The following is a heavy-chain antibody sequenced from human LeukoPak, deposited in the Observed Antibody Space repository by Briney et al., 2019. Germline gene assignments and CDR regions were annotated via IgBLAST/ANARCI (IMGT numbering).Heavy chain of an antibody. D-gene: IGHD3-22*01. V-gene: IGHV4-34*01. J-gene: IGHJ5*02. CDR1: GGSFSGYY. CDR2: INHSGST. Sequence: KPSETLSLTCAVYGGSFSGYYWSWIRQPPGKGLEWIGEINHSGSTNYNPSLKSRVTISVDTSKNQFSLKLSSVTAADTAVYYCARVTMIVVVNWFDPWGQGILVTVSS. CDR3: ARVTMIVVVNWFDP.